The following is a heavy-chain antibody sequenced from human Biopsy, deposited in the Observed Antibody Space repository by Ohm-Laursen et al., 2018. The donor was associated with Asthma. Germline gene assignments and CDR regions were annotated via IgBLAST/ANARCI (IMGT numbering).Heavy chain of an antibody. CDR2: ISVYNGNT. D-gene: IGHD3-10*01. V-gene: IGHV1-18*01. CDR3: ARAVDYSHYYGIDV. J-gene: IGHJ6*02. CDR1: GYTFNSAG. Sequence: SSVKVSCKTSGYTFNSAGITWVRQAPGQGREWMGWISVYNGNTKVAQKLQDRVTMITDTSTSTAYMELRRLRSDDTAVYFCARAVDYSHYYGIDVWGQGTTVTVS.